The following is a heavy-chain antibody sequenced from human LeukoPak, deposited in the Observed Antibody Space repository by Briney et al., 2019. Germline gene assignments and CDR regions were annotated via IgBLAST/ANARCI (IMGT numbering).Heavy chain of an antibody. CDR1: GFIFDDYA. Sequence: QSGGSLRLSCAASGFIFDDYAMHWVRQAPGKGLEWVSGISWNSASKGYADSVKGRFTISRDNAKNSLFLQMNSLRGEDTALYYCLSGYYYGSGTEPAVPYWGQGTLVTVSS. CDR3: LSGYYYGSGTEPAVPY. CDR2: ISWNSASK. J-gene: IGHJ4*02. V-gene: IGHV3-9*01. D-gene: IGHD3-10*01.